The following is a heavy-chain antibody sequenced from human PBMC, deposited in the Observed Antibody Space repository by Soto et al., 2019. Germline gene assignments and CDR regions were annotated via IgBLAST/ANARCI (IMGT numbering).Heavy chain of an antibody. CDR1: GFSLSTSEVG. Sequence: SGPTLVNPTQTLTLTCTFSGFSLSTSEVGVGWIRQPPGKALEWLALIYWNDDKRYSPSLKSRLTITKDTSKNQVVLTMTNMDPVDTATYYCAHRKGVVAAAGGFDYWGQGTLVTVSS. CDR2: IYWNDDK. D-gene: IGHD6-13*01. J-gene: IGHJ4*02. V-gene: IGHV2-5*01. CDR3: AHRKGVVAAAGGFDY.